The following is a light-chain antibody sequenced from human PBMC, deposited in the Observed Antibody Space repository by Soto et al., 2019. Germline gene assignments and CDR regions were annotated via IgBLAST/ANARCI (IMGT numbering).Light chain of an antibody. V-gene: IGLV1-51*01. J-gene: IGLJ2*01. CDR1: SSNIGNNY. Sequence: QSVLTQPPSVSAAPGQKVTIFCSGSSSNIGNNYVSWYQQLPGTAPQLLIYHNSKRPSGIPDRFSGSKSGTSATLGITGLQTGDEADYYCTAWDSSLSAVVFGGGTKLTVL. CDR2: HNS. CDR3: TAWDSSLSAVV.